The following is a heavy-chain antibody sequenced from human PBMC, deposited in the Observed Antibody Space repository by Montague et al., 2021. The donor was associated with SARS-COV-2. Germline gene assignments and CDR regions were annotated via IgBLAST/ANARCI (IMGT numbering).Heavy chain of an antibody. D-gene: IGHD6-13*01. V-gene: IGHV2-5*02. CDR3: AHRPSIAAAGTFRFDP. Sequence: PALGKPTQTLTLTCTFSGFSLSTSGVGVGWIRQPPGKALEWLALIYWDDDKRYNPSLKSRLTITKDTSKNQVVLTMTNMDPVDTATYYCAHRPSIAAAGTFRFDPWGQGTLVTVSS. J-gene: IGHJ5*02. CDR1: GFSLSTSGVG. CDR2: IYWDDDK.